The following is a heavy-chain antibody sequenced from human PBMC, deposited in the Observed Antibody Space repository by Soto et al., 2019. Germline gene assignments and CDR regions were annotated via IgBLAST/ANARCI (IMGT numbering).Heavy chain of an antibody. CDR1: GYTFTSYA. D-gene: IGHD1-7*01. V-gene: IGHV1-3*01. CDR2: INAGNGNT. J-gene: IGHJ3*02. Sequence: AAVNVACKASGYTFTSYAMHWVRQAPGQRLEWMGWINAGNGNTKYSQKLQGSVTITRDTSASTSYMDRSSLRSEDTAVYYCARAGEMSGTTMAAFDIWGQGTMVTVSS. CDR3: ARAGEMSGTTMAAFDI.